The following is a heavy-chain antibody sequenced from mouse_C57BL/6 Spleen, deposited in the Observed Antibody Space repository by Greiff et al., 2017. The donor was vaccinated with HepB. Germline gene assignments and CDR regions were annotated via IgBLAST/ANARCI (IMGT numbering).Heavy chain of an antibody. CDR1: GYTFTSYW. J-gene: IGHJ3*01. CDR2: IDPSDSYT. V-gene: IGHV1-69*01. Sequence: QVHVKQPGAELVMPGASVKLSCKASGYTFTSYWMHWVKQRPGQGLEWIGEIDPSDSYTNYNQKFKGKSTLTVDKSSSTAYMQLSSLTSEDSAVYYCARSYYSNPTPFAYWGQGTLVTVSA. D-gene: IGHD2-5*01. CDR3: ARSYYSNPTPFAY.